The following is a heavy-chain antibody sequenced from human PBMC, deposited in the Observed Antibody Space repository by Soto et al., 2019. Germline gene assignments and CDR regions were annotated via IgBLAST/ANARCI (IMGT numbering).Heavy chain of an antibody. D-gene: IGHD3-3*01. Sequence: GGSLRLSCAASGFTFSSYAMSWVRQAPGKGLEWVSAISGSGGSTYYADSVEDRFTISRDNSKNTLYLQMNSLRAEDTAVYYCAKDPYKYYDFWSGYKTGNWFDPWGQGTLVTVSS. CDR3: AKDPYKYYDFWSGYKTGNWFDP. CDR2: ISGSGGST. J-gene: IGHJ5*02. CDR1: GFTFSSYA. V-gene: IGHV3-23*01.